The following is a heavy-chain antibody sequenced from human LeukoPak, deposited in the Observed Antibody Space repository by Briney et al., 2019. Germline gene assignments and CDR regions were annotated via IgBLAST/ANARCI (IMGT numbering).Heavy chain of an antibody. Sequence: SETLSLTCTVSGASIRSGDYYWSWIRQPPGKGLEWIGYIYDSGSTYYNPSLKSRVTISVDTSENRFSLKLSSVTATDTAVYYCARDCSGGSCYGAFDIWGQGTMVTVSS. CDR3: ARDCSGGSCYGAFDI. CDR2: IYDSGST. CDR1: GASIRSGDYY. V-gene: IGHV4-30-4*01. J-gene: IGHJ3*02. D-gene: IGHD2-15*01.